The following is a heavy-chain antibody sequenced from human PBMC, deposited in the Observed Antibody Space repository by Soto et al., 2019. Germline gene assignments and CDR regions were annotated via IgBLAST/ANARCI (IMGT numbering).Heavy chain of an antibody. CDR3: ARDPELRGYFDY. CDR2: FYYSGGT. J-gene: IGHJ4*02. D-gene: IGHD1-26*01. CDR1: GDSITSYY. V-gene: IGHV4-59*01. Sequence: KPSETLSLTCTVSGDSITSYYWSWIRQPPGKGLEWIGCFYYSGGTNYNPSLKTRVTISIDTSKNQFSLKLSSVTAADTAVYYCARDPELRGYFDYWGQGTLVTVSS.